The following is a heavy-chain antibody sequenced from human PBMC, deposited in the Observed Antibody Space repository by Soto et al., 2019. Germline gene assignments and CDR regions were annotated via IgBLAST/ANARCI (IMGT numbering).Heavy chain of an antibody. D-gene: IGHD1-26*01. Sequence: EVQLLESGGGLVQPGGSLRLSCAASGFTLSSYAMSWVRQAPGKGLEWVSAISGSGNRTFHADSVKGRFTISRGNAKNALYLQMNSLRVEDTAVYYCAKEVTSGSYSHYYYGLDVWGQGTMVTVSS. V-gene: IGHV3-23*01. CDR1: GFTLSSYA. CDR2: ISGSGNRT. J-gene: IGHJ6*02. CDR3: AKEVTSGSYSHYYYGLDV.